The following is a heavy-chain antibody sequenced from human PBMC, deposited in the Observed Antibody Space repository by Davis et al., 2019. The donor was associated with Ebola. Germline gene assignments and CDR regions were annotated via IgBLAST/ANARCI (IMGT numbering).Heavy chain of an antibody. CDR3: ARESCNGGSCHLPWGFDP. D-gene: IGHD2-15*01. Sequence: ASVKVSCKASGYTFTRYGMHWVRQAPGQRLEWMGWINAGSGNTKYPQKFQGRVTINRDTSASTAYMYLSSLRSEDTAVYYWARESCNGGSCHLPWGFDPWGQGTLVTVSS. J-gene: IGHJ5*02. V-gene: IGHV1-3*01. CDR1: GYTFTRYG. CDR2: INAGSGNT.